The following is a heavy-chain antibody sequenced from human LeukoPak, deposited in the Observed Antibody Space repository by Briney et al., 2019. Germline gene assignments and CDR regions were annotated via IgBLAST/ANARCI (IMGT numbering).Heavy chain of an antibody. J-gene: IGHJ4*02. CDR1: GFTFSSYA. D-gene: IGHD3-3*01. CDR3: AKYITIFGVSHFDY. CDR2: LSGSGGST. V-gene: IGHV3-23*01. Sequence: GGSLRLSCAASGFTFSSYAMSWVRQAPGKGLEWVSALSGSGGSTYYADSVKGRFTISRDNSKNTLYLQMNSLRAEDTAVYYCAKYITIFGVSHFDYWGQGTLVTVSS.